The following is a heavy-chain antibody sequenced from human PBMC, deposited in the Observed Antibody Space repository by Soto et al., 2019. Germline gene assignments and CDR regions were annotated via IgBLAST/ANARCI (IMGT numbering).Heavy chain of an antibody. CDR2: ISGSGGST. J-gene: IGHJ6*03. D-gene: IGHD6-6*01. Sequence: GSLRLSCAASGFTFSSYAMSWVRQAPGKGLERVSAISGSGGSTYYADSVKGRFTISRDNYKNTLYLQMNSLRAEDTAVYYFAYGESSSSGYYYYYMDVWGKGTTVTVSS. CDR1: GFTFSSYA. V-gene: IGHV3-23*01. CDR3: AYGESSSSGYYYYYMDV.